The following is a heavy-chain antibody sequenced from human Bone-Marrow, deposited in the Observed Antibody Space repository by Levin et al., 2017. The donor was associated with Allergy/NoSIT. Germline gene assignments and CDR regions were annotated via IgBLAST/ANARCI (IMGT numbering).Heavy chain of an antibody. V-gene: IGHV3-30-3*02. CDR2: ISDDGLIN. CDR1: GFNFTNYA. D-gene: IGHD6-19*01. CDR3: TKDTPHSSGWYLEY. J-gene: IGHJ4*02. Sequence: GGSLRLSCVTSGFNFTNYAMNWVRQAPGKRLEWVAVISDDGLINYYADSVKGRFTISRDDSKNTLYLQMNSLRDDDTAVYYCTKDTPHSSGWYLEYWGQGTLVTVSS.